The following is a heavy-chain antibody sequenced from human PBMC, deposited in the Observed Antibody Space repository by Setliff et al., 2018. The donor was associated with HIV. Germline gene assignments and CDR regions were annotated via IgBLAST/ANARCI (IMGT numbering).Heavy chain of an antibody. CDR2: IYHSGNT. CDR1: GYSISSGYY. D-gene: IGHD6-13*01. CDR3: ARLGAAGGP. J-gene: IGHJ5*02. Sequence: SETLSLTCTVSGYSISSGYYWGWIRQPPGKGLEWIGSIYHSGNTIYNPSLKSRVTISGDTSRNQFSLKLSSVTAADTAVYYCARLGAAGGPWGQGTLVTVSS. V-gene: IGHV4-38-2*02.